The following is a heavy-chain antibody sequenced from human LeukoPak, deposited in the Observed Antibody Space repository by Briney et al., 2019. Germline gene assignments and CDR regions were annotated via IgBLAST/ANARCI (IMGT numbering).Heavy chain of an antibody. J-gene: IGHJ4*02. V-gene: IGHV4-39*01. CDR2: IYYSGST. Sequence: SETLSLTCTVSGGSTSRSSYYWGWIRQPPGKGLEWIGSIYYSGSTYYNPSLKSRVTISVDTSKNQFSLKLSSVTAADTAVYYCASLFYYDSSDWGQGTLVTVSS. D-gene: IGHD3-22*01. CDR3: ASLFYYDSSD. CDR1: GGSTSRSSYY.